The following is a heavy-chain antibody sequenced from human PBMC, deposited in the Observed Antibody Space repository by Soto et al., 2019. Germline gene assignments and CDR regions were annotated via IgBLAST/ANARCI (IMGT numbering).Heavy chain of an antibody. CDR2: IYYSGST. J-gene: IGHJ4*02. Sequence: LSLTCTVSGGSVSSGSYYWSWIRQPPGKGLEWIGYIYYSGSTNYNPSLKSRVTISVDTSKNQFSLKLSSVTAADTAVYYCARVRVTIAAAGTGLNFDYWGQGTLVTVSS. V-gene: IGHV4-61*01. CDR1: GGSVSSGSYY. CDR3: ARVRVTIAAAGTGLNFDY. D-gene: IGHD6-13*01.